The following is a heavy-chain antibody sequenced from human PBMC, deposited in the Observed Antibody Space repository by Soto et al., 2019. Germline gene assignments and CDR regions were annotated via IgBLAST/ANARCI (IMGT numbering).Heavy chain of an antibody. CDR2: IWYDGSNT. J-gene: IGHJ1*01. V-gene: IGHV3-33*01. Sequence: QVQLVESGGGVVQPGRSLTLSCAASGFIFSSYGMHWVRQAPGKGLQWVAVIWYDGSNTYYADSVKGRFTISRDNSKNTLYLQMNSLRADDTAVYYCATGLRAAAGRGYFQYWGQGTLVTVSS. D-gene: IGHD6-13*01. CDR1: GFIFSSYG. CDR3: ATGLRAAAGRGYFQY.